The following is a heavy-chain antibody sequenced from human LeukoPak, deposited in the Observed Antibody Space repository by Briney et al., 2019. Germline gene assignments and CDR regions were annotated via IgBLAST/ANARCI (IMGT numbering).Heavy chain of an antibody. CDR3: ARDHLANLASRLFDP. Sequence: SETLSLTCTVSGGSIRSSSYYWGWICQPPGKGLEWMGSFYYSGTTYYNPSLKSRVTISVDTSKNQFSLKLSSVTAADTAVYYCARDHLANLASRLFDPWGQGTLVTVSS. D-gene: IGHD3-3*01. J-gene: IGHJ5*02. V-gene: IGHV4-39*02. CDR2: FYYSGTT. CDR1: GGSIRSSSYY.